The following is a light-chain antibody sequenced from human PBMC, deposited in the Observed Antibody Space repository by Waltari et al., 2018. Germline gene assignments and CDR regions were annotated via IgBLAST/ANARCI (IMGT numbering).Light chain of an antibody. CDR2: KAS. CDR3: QQYNGYPPLT. Sequence: DIQMTQSPSTLSASVGDRVTITCRASQSISSWLAWYQQKPGKAPKLLIYKASSLESGVPSRFSGSGSGTEFTLTISSLQPVDFATYYCQQYNGYPPLTFGQGTKLEIK. V-gene: IGKV1-5*03. J-gene: IGKJ1*01. CDR1: QSISSW.